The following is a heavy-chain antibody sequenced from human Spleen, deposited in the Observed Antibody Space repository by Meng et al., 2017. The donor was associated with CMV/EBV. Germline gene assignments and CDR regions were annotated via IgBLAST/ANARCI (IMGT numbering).Heavy chain of an antibody. CDR2: INPKSGGT. D-gene: IGHD1-7*01. CDR1: GFSFTGYY. J-gene: IGHJ5*02. Sequence: ASVKVSCKASGFSFTGYYLHWVRKAPGQGLEWMGWINPKSGGTNYAQKFQDRATMTRDMSTTTAYMELRNLRSDDTAVYYCAGGGRLELSDWFDPWGQGTLVTVSS. CDR3: AGGGRLELSDWFDP. V-gene: IGHV1-2*02.